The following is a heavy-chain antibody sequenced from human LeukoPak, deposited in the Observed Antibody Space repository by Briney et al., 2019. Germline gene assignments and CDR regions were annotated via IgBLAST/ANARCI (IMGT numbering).Heavy chain of an antibody. CDR3: ARVSGSYSLFFDY. J-gene: IGHJ4*02. D-gene: IGHD1-26*01. CDR2: INPNSGGT. V-gene: IGHV1-2*02. Sequence: GASVKVSFKASGYTFTGYYMHWVRQAPGQGLEWMGWINPNSGGTNYAQKFQGRVTMTRDTSISTAYMELSRLRSDDTAVYYCARVSGSYSLFFDYWGQGTLVTVSS. CDR1: GYTFTGYY.